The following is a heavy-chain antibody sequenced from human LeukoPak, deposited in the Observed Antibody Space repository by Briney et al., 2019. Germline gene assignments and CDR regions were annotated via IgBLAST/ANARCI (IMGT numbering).Heavy chain of an antibody. D-gene: IGHD4-17*01. CDR1: GGSISSGDYY. Sequence: SETLSLTCTVSGGSISSGDYYWSWIRQPPGKGLEWIGYIYYSGSTYYNPSLKSRVTISVDTSKNQFSLKLSSVTAEDTAVYYCARAPIRPPYGDYPYYYYGMDVWGQGTTVTVSS. V-gene: IGHV4-30-4*01. J-gene: IGHJ6*02. CDR2: IYYSGST. CDR3: ARAPIRPPYGDYPYYYYGMDV.